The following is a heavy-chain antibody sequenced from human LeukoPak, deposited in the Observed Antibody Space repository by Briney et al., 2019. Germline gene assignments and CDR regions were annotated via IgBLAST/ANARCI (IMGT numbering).Heavy chain of an antibody. D-gene: IGHD2-8*01. CDR1: GFSFSSYA. V-gene: IGHV3-23*01. CDR2: ISGSGGGT. Sequence: PGDSVSLFCAASGFSFSSYAMSWARQAPGEGLGWVSCISGSGGGTYNADSVKGWFTISRDNSKNTLYHQMNSLRAEDTAVYYCAKNGVNYWYFDLWGRGTLVTVSS. J-gene: IGHJ2*01. CDR3: AKNGVNYWYFDL.